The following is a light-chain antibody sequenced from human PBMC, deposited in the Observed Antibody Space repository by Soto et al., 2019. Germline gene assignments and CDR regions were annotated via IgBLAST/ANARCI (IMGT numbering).Light chain of an antibody. V-gene: IGKV3-20*01. CDR2: DAS. Sequence: VLTQSTGTLSLSPGERATLSCRDSQTVTNNYLAWYQQKPGQAPRLLIYDASSRAAGIPDRFSGGGSGTDFTLTISRLEPEDFAVYYCQQFSSYPLTFGGGTKVDIK. J-gene: IGKJ4*01. CDR1: QTVTNNY. CDR3: QQFSSYPLT.